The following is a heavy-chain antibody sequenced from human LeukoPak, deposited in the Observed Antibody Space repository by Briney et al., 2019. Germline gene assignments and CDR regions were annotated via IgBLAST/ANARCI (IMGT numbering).Heavy chain of an antibody. CDR1: GFTFNSYA. Sequence: GGSLRLSCAASGFTFNSYAMTWVRQAPGKGLEWVSLISDSGGRIYYADSVKGRFTISRDNSKNTLYLQMSSLRAEDTAVYYCAKAGAVRFDPWGQGTLVTVSS. D-gene: IGHD3-10*01. CDR3: AKAGAVRFDP. V-gene: IGHV3-23*01. J-gene: IGHJ5*02. CDR2: ISDSGGRI.